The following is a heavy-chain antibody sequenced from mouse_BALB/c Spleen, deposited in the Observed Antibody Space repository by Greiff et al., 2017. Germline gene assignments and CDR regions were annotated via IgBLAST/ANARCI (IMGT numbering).Heavy chain of an antibody. CDR3: ARSGGTNYYAMDY. D-gene: IGHD4-1*01. Sequence: DVMLVESGGGLVQPGGSRKLSCAASGFTFSSFGMHWVRQAPEKGLEWVAYISSGSSTIYYADTVKGRFTISRDNPENTLFLQMTSLRSEDTAMYYCARSGGTNYYAMDYWGQGTSVTVSS. J-gene: IGHJ4*01. CDR1: GFTFSSFG. CDR2: ISSGSSTI. V-gene: IGHV5-17*02.